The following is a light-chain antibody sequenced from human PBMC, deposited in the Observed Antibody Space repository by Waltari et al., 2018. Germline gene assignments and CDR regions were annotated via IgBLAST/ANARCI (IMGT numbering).Light chain of an antibody. CDR3: ASYVSSSTLEL. Sequence: QSVLTQPASVSGSPGQSITISCTGSSSDVGAYNYVSWYQQHPGRAPRFIIFDVSNRPSGGSNRFSGSKSGNTASLTISGLQAEDEADYYCASYVSSSTLELFGGGTSLTVL. V-gene: IGLV2-14*03. CDR2: DVS. J-gene: IGLJ3*02. CDR1: SSDVGAYNY.